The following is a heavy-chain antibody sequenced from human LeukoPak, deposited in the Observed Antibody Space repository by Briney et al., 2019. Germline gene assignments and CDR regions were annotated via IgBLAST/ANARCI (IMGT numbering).Heavy chain of an antibody. CDR3: ARRIGRVAAAGNWFDP. J-gene: IGHJ5*02. CDR2: INHSGST. D-gene: IGHD6-13*01. CDR1: GGSFSGYY. Sequence: SETLSLTCAVYGGSFSGYYWSWIRQPPGKGLEWIGEINHSGSTNYNPSLKSRVTISVDTSKNQFSLKLSSVTAADTAVYYCARRIGRVAAAGNWFDPWGQGTLVTVSS. V-gene: IGHV4-34*01.